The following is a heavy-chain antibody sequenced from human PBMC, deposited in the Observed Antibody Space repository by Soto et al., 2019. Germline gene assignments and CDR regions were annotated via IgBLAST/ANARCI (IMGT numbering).Heavy chain of an antibody. CDR2: IIPILGIA. CDR1: GGTFSSYT. V-gene: IGHV1-69*02. D-gene: IGHD6-13*01. J-gene: IGHJ5*02. CDR3: ARAPSAAAGNWFDP. Sequence: QVQLVQSGAEVKKPGSSVKVSCKASGGTFSSYTISWVRQAPGQGLEWMGRIIPILGIANYAQKFQGRVTITADKSTSTAYMELSSLRSEDTAVYYCARAPSAAAGNWFDPWGKGTLVTVSS.